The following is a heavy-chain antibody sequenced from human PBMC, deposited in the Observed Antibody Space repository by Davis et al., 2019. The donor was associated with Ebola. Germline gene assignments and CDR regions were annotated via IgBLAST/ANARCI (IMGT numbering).Heavy chain of an antibody. CDR2: ISGSGGST. V-gene: IGHV3-23*01. J-gene: IGHJ6*02. Sequence: GESLKISCAASGFTFSSYAMSWVRQAPGKGLEWVSAISGSGGSTYYADSVKGRFTISRDNSKNTLYLQMNSLRAEDTAVYYCASNYPYYYYGMDVWGQGTTVTVSS. CDR3: ASNYPYYYYGMDV. CDR1: GFTFSSYA. D-gene: IGHD4-11*01.